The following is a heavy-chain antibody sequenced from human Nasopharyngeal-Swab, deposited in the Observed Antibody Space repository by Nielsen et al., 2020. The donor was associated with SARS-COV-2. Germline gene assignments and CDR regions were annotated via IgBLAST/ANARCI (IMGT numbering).Heavy chain of an antibody. D-gene: IGHD3-16*01. CDR3: SRSYDYVWGSYWKS. V-gene: IGHV3-49*02. Sequence: WSRQPPGKGLEWVGFIRSKAYGGTTEYAASVKGRFTISRDDSKSIAYLQMNSLKTEDTAVYYCSRSYDYVWGSYWKSWGQGTLVTVSS. J-gene: IGHJ5*02. CDR2: IRSKAYGGTT.